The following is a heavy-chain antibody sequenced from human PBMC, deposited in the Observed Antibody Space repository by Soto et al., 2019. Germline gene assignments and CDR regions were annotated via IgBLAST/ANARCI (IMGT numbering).Heavy chain of an antibody. CDR1: GGSISSRRYY. J-gene: IGHJ4*02. Sequence: QLQLQASGPGLVKPSETLSLTCTVSGGSISSRRYYWGWFRQPPGKELEWLGAIYHSGSTYYPPACKSRFTISGNTTKSQVSVRPTSPTAADTAVYFCARQTGRFGYYSDSCGQGTLVTVSS. V-gene: IGHV4-39*01. CDR3: ARQTGRFGYYSDS. CDR2: IYHSGST. D-gene: IGHD3-3*01.